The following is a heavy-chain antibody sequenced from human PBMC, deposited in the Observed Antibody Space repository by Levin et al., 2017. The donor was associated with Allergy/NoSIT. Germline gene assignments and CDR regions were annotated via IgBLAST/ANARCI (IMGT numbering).Heavy chain of an antibody. CDR1: GAPFSGFY. CDR2: VKHSGSP. J-gene: IGHJ5*02. Sequence: ASETLSLTCAVYGAPFSGFYWTWIRQSPGKGLEWIGEVKHSGSPSYNPSLKSRVTISVDTSKNQFSLNLSSVTAADTAVYYCVRDVRRITSFGVVIPRFDPWGQGTLVTVSS. V-gene: IGHV4-34*01. CDR3: VRDVRRITSFGVVIPRFDP. D-gene: IGHD3-3*01.